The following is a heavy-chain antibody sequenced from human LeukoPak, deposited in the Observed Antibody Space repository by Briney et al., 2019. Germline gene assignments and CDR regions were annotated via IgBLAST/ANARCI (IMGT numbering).Heavy chain of an antibody. CDR3: ASDSSSSDGCMDV. Sequence: SETLSLTCTVSGDSVTSYYWSWIRQSPGKGLEWIGYIYSGGRTIYNPSLKSRLTISSDTSKSQFSLKLSSVTAADTAVYYCASDSSSSDGCMDVWGKGTTVTVSS. V-gene: IGHV4-59*02. J-gene: IGHJ6*03. CDR2: IYSGGRT. D-gene: IGHD6-6*01. CDR1: GDSVTSYY.